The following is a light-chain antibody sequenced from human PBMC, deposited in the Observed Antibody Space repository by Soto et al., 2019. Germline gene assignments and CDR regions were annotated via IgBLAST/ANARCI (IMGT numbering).Light chain of an antibody. CDR1: SSDVGGYNY. V-gene: IGLV2-11*01. J-gene: IGLJ1*01. Sequence: QSVLTQPRSLSGSPGQSFTISCTGTSSDVGGYNYVSWYQQHPGKAPKLMIYDVSKRPSGVPDRFSGSKSGNTASLTISGLQAEDEADYYCCSYAGSYVFGTGTKVTVL. CDR3: CSYAGSYV. CDR2: DVS.